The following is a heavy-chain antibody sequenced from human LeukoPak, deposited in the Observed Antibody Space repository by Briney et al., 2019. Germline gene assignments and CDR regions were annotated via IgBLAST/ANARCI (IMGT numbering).Heavy chain of an antibody. CDR1: GYTFSRYY. Sequence: ASVKVSCKASGYTFSRYYMHSVRQAPGQGLEWMGRINPNSGGTNYAQKFQGRVTMTRDTSISTAHMELSRLRSDDTAVYYCARDPVYYDSSGYNDAFDIWGQGTMVSVSS. V-gene: IGHV1-2*06. CDR3: ARDPVYYDSSGYNDAFDI. CDR2: INPNSGGT. D-gene: IGHD3-22*01. J-gene: IGHJ3*02.